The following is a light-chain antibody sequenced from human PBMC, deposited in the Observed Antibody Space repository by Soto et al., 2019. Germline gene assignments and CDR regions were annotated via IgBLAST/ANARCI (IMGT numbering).Light chain of an antibody. CDR2: AAS. CDR3: HEYNSAPFT. V-gene: IGKV1-27*01. CDR1: QGISKY. Sequence: DIQMTQSPSSLSASVGDRDTITCRASQGISKYLAWYQQKPGKVPKVLIYAASTLQSGVPSRFSGSGSGTDFTLTISSLQPEDVATYYCHEYNSAPFTFGPGTKVGIK. J-gene: IGKJ3*01.